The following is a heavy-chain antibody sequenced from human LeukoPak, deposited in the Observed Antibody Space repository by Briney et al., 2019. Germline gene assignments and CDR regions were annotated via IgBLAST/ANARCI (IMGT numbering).Heavy chain of an antibody. Sequence: ASVKVSCKASGGTFSSYAISWVRQAPGQGLEWMGRIIPILGIANYAQKFQGRVTITADKSTSTAYVELSSLRSEDTAVYYCARENALDYCSGGSCYDAFDIWGQGTMVTVSS. CDR2: IIPILGIA. CDR3: ARENALDYCSGGSCYDAFDI. J-gene: IGHJ3*02. D-gene: IGHD2-15*01. CDR1: GGTFSSYA. V-gene: IGHV1-69*04.